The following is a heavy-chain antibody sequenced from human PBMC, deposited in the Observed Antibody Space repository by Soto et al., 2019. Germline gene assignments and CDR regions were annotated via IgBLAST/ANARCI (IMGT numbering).Heavy chain of an antibody. Sequence: GGSMRLSCEASGFSFSSFAMNWVRQAPGRGLEWVSYISDDGASIYYADSLKGRFTISRDNAKNSLSLQMNNLRAEDTAVYYCARENSVQAWLHHFDHWGLGTLVTVSS. CDR3: ARENSVQAWLHHFDH. V-gene: IGHV3-48*03. D-gene: IGHD5-18*01. CDR1: GFSFSSFA. J-gene: IGHJ4*02. CDR2: ISDDGASI.